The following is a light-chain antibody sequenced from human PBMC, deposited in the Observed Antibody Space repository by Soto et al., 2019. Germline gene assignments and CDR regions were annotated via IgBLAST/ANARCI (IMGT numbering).Light chain of an antibody. V-gene: IGKV1-12*01. Sequence: DIQMTQSPSFVSASVGDRVTITCRASQAVSTWLASYQQKPGDAPKLLIYAASTLQSGVPSRCSGSGSGTDFTLTIRSLQPEDFATYYCQQANSFPRTFGGGTKVDIK. CDR3: QQANSFPRT. CDR1: QAVSTW. J-gene: IGKJ4*01. CDR2: AAS.